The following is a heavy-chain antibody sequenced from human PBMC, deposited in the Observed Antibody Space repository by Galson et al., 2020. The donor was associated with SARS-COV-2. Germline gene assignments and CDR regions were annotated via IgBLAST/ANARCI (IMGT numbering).Heavy chain of an antibody. CDR3: ARASGLLWFREATLCSGY. V-gene: IGHV3-30*03. D-gene: IGHD3-10*01. CDR2: ISYEGSIQ. CDR1: GFNFNSNS. Sequence: GGSLRLSCAASGFNFNSNSMHWVRQAPGKGPEWVAVISYEGSIQYYADSVKGRFTISRDSSESTVDLQMNSLRADDSAVYYCARASGLLWFREATLCSGYWGQGVLVTVAS. J-gene: IGHJ4*02.